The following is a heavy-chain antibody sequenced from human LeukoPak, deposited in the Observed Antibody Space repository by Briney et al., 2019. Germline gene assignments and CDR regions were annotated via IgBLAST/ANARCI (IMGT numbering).Heavy chain of an antibody. CDR2: INPSGGST. Sequence: ASVKVSCKASGYTLTSCYIHWVRQAPGQGLEWMGMINPSGGSTSYAQKFQGRVTMTRDTSTSTVYMELSSLRSEDTAVYNCARGGYSSGYDWFDPWGQGTLVTVSS. V-gene: IGHV1-46*01. D-gene: IGHD5-18*01. J-gene: IGHJ5*02. CDR3: ARGGYSSGYDWFDP. CDR1: GYTLTSCY.